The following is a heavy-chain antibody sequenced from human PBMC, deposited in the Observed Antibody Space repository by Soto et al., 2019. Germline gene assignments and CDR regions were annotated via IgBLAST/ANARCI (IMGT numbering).Heavy chain of an antibody. Sequence: SETLSLTCAVYGGSFNTYYWSWIRQPPGKGLEWIGYIYHSGSTYYNPSLKSRVTISVDTSKNQFSLKLSSVTAAGTAVYYCARDTYERNTFDIWGQGTMVTVSS. CDR2: IYHSGST. CDR3: ARDTYERNTFDI. J-gene: IGHJ3*02. D-gene: IGHD2-8*01. V-gene: IGHV4-34*09. CDR1: GGSFNTYY.